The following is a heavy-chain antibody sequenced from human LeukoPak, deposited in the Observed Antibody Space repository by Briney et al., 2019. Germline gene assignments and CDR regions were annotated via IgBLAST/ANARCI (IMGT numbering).Heavy chain of an antibody. Sequence: QAGGSLRLSCVASGFTFSGYWMHWVRQVQGKGLVWVSRISSDGSSTSYADSVKGRFTISRDNAKNTLYLQMSSLRAEDTAVYFCARLVGSYWYFDLWGRGTLVTVSS. CDR3: ARLVGSYWYFDL. J-gene: IGHJ2*01. CDR1: GFTFSGYW. V-gene: IGHV3-74*01. CDR2: ISSDGSST. D-gene: IGHD1-26*01.